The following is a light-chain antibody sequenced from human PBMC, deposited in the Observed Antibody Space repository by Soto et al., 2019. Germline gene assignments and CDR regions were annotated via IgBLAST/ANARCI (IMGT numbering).Light chain of an antibody. CDR3: QQYGSSPPIT. V-gene: IGKV3-20*01. Sequence: EIVLTQSPGTLSLSPGERATLSCRAGQSVSGRYLAWYQQKPGQAPSLLIYGASSSATGIPDRFSGSGSGTDFTLTISRLEPEDFAVYYCQQYGSSPPITFGQVTRLE. CDR2: GAS. J-gene: IGKJ5*01. CDR1: QSVSGRY.